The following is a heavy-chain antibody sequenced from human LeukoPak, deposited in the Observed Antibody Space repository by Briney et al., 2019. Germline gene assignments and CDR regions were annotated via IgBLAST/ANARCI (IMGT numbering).Heavy chain of an antibody. Sequence: GGSLRLSCAASGFTFSSYGMHRVRQAPGKGLEWVASIRFDGSHKSYADSVKGRFTISRDYSKNTLYLQMNTLRAEDTAVYYCAKDHGWELDGSGGYYFYYCMDVWGKGTTVTIPS. CDR3: AKDHGWELDGSGGYYFYYCMDV. J-gene: IGHJ6*03. CDR2: IRFDGSHK. CDR1: GFTFSSYG. D-gene: IGHD1-26*01. V-gene: IGHV3-30*02.